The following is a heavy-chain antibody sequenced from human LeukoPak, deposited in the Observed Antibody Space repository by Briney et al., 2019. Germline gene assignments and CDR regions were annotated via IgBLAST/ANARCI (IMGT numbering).Heavy chain of an antibody. CDR3: ASGSGHLFDD. Sequence: SETLSLICAVYGGSFSGYYWSWIRQSPGKGLEWIASIHGTGNTYYNPPLKSRVTMSLDTSKNHFSLTLKSVTAADTAVYFCASGSGHLFDDWGQGTLVTVSS. CDR2: IHGTGNT. CDR1: GGSFSGYY. J-gene: IGHJ4*02. V-gene: IGHV4-34*01. D-gene: IGHD2-15*01.